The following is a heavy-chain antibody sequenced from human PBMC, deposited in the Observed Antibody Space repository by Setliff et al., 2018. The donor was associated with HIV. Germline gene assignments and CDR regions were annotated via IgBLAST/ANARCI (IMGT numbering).Heavy chain of an antibody. V-gene: IGHV3-7*03. J-gene: IGHJ6*03. Sequence: GESLKISCEASGFTFSVYAMSWVRQAPGKGLEWVGKINQDESEQFYVDSVRGRFTISRDNAKNSLYLQMNSLRAEDTAVYFCARVKASWYMDVWGKGTTVTVSS. CDR2: INQDESEQ. CDR3: ARVKASWYMDV. CDR1: GFTFSVYA.